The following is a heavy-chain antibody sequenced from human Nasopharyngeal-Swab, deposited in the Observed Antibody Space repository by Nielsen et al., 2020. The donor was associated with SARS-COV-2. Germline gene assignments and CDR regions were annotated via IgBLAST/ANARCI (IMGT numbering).Heavy chain of an antibody. CDR2: IYYSGST. Sequence: SETLSLTCTVSGGSISSSSYYWGWIRQPPGKGLEWIGSIYYSGSTYYNPSLKSRVTISVGTSKNQFSLKLSSVTAADTAVYYCARQVGYCTNGVCPTYYYYYGMDVWGQGTTVTVSS. J-gene: IGHJ6*02. CDR3: ARQVGYCTNGVCPTYYYYYGMDV. CDR1: GGSISSSSYY. V-gene: IGHV4-39*01. D-gene: IGHD2-8*01.